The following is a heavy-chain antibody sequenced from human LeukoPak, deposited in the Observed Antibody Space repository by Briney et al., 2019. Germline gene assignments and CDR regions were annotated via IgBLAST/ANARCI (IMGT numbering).Heavy chain of an antibody. Sequence: ASVKVSCKASGYTFTSYGISWVRQAPGQGLEWVGWISAYNGNTNYAQKLQGRVTMTTDTSTSTAYMELRSLRSDDTAVYYCARDFDGRYGSGSYYNWGQGTLVTVSS. CDR1: GYTFTSYG. CDR3: ARDFDGRYGSGSYYN. D-gene: IGHD3-10*01. CDR2: ISAYNGNT. J-gene: IGHJ4*02. V-gene: IGHV1-18*01.